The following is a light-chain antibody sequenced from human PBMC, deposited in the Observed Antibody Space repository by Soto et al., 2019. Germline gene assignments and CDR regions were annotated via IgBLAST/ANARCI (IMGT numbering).Light chain of an antibody. J-gene: IGLJ1*01. CDR1: SSDIGAYNR. CDR3: SAFTSSNTYV. Sequence: QSVLTQPPSVSGSPGQSVAISCTGTSSDIGAYNRVSWYQQPPGTAPKLMIYDVNNRPSGVPDRFSGSKSGNTASLTISGLQAGDEADYYCSAFTSSNTYVFGTGTKVTV. V-gene: IGLV2-18*02. CDR2: DVN.